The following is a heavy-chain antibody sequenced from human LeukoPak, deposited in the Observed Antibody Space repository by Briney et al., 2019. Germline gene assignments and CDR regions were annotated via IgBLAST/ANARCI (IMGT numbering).Heavy chain of an antibody. D-gene: IGHD6-6*01. J-gene: IGHJ4*02. V-gene: IGHV3-9*01. Sequence: GRSLRLSCAASGFTFKDYAMHWVRQAPGKGLEWVSSISWNSDNVDYADSVKGRFTLSRDNAKNSLFLQMNSLRPKDTALYYCATPGTYSSSSGYIDSWGQGTLVTVSS. CDR3: ATPGTYSSSSGYIDS. CDR1: GFTFKDYA. CDR2: ISWNSDNV.